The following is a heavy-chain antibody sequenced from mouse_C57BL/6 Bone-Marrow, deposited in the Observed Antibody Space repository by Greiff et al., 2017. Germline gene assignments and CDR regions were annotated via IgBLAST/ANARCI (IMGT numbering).Heavy chain of an antibody. CDR3: TRIAY. Sequence: VQLKESGAELVRPGASVTLSCTASGFNIKDDYMHWVKQRPEQGLEWIGWIDPENGDTEYASKFQGKATITVDTSSNTAYLQLSSLTSEDTAVYYWTRIAYWGQGTLVTVSA. CDR1: GFNIKDDY. J-gene: IGHJ3*01. V-gene: IGHV14-4*01. CDR2: IDPENGDT.